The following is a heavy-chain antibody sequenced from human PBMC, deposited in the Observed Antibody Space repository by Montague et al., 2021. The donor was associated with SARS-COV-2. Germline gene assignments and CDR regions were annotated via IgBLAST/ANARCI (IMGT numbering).Heavy chain of an antibody. Sequence: SETLSLTCAVSGGSFSGYYWSWLRQPPGKGLEWIGEINPSGSTNYNPSLKSRVTISVDTSKNQFSLKLSSVTAADTAVYYCARGRGCSGGSCYSEWDPYYYYGMDVWGQGTTVTVSS. CDR3: ARGRGCSGGSCYSEWDPYYYYGMDV. CDR2: INPSGST. D-gene: IGHD2-15*01. V-gene: IGHV4-34*01. CDR1: GGSFSGYY. J-gene: IGHJ6*02.